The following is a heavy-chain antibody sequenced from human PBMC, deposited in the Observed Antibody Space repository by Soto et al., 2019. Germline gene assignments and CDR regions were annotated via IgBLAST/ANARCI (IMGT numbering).Heavy chain of an antibody. V-gene: IGHV4-59*01. D-gene: IGHD6-13*01. J-gene: IGHJ4*02. CDR1: GGSISSYY. Sequence: SETLSLTCTVSGGSISSYYWSWIRQPPGKGLEWIGYIYYSGSTNYNPSLKSRVTISVDTSKTQFSLTLSSVTAADTAVYYCARFGQQLHFDYWGQGTLVTVPQ. CDR2: IYYSGST. CDR3: ARFGQQLHFDY.